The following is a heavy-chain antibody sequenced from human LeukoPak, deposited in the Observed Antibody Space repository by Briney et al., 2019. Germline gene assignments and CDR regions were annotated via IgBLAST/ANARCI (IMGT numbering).Heavy chain of an antibody. V-gene: IGHV4-59*01. Sequence: SETLSLTCTVSGGSISSYYWSWLRQPPGKGLEWIGYIYYSGSTNYNPSRKSRVTISVDTSKNQFSLKLSSVTAADTAVYYCARESEGSSGWYVWFDPWGQGTLVTVSS. J-gene: IGHJ5*02. CDR3: ARESEGSSGWYVWFDP. CDR2: IYYSGST. D-gene: IGHD6-19*01. CDR1: GGSISSYY.